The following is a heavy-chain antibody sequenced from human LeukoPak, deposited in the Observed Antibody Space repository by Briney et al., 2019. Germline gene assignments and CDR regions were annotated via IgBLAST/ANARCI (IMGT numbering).Heavy chain of an antibody. V-gene: IGHV3-23*01. Sequence: GGSLRLSCAASGFTFSNYAMSWVRQAPGRGLEWVSTVSGRGGDIYYADFAKGRFTISRDNSKNTLYLQMNSLTTEDTAVYHCAKDLYGSDWYNYFDPWGQGALVTVSS. J-gene: IGHJ5*02. CDR2: VSGRGGDI. CDR1: GFTFSNYA. D-gene: IGHD6-19*01. CDR3: AKDLYGSDWYNYFDP.